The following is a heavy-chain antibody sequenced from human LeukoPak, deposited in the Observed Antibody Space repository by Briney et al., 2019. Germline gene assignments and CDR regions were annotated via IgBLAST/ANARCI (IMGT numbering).Heavy chain of an antibody. V-gene: IGHV3-30*03. CDR1: GFAFSSYG. CDR2: ISYDGSNK. J-gene: IGHJ4*02. D-gene: IGHD3-10*01. CDR3: ARDYYGSGIKSDYFDY. Sequence: GGSLRLSCAASGFAFSSYGMPWVRQAPGKGLEWVAVISYDGSNKYYADSVKGRFTISRDNSKNTLYLQMNSLRAEDTAVYYCARDYYGSGIKSDYFDYWGQGTLVTVSS.